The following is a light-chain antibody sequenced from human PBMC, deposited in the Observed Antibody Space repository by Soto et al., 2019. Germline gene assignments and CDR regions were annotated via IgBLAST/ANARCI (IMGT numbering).Light chain of an antibody. V-gene: IGKV3-11*01. J-gene: IGKJ4*02. CDR1: QSVSSY. CDR3: QQRSNWPG. Sequence: EIVLTQSPATLSLSPGERATLSCSASQSVSSYLAWYQQKPGQAPRLLIYDASNRATGIPARFSGSGSGTDFTLTISSLEPEEFAVYYCQQRSNWPGFGGGTKVEIK. CDR2: DAS.